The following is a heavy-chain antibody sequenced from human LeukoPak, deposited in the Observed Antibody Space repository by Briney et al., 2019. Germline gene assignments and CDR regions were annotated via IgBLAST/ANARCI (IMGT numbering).Heavy chain of an antibody. CDR2: IIPILGIA. D-gene: IGHD3-22*01. CDR1: GGTFSSYA. J-gene: IGHJ4*02. CDR3: APQITMIAPFDY. Sequence: SVKLSCKASGGTFSSYAISWVRQAPGQGLEWMGRIIPILGIANYAQKFQGRVTITADKSTSTAYMELSSLRSEDTAVYYCAPQITMIAPFDYWGQGTLVTVSS. V-gene: IGHV1-69*04.